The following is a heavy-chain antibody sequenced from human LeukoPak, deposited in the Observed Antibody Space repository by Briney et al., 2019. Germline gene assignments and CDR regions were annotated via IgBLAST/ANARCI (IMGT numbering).Heavy chain of an antibody. CDR2: IYPGDSDT. CDR1: GYSFTSYW. J-gene: IGHJ5*02. Sequence: GVSLKISCKGSGYSFTSYWIGWVRQMPGKGLEWMGIIYPGDSDTRYSPSFQGQVTISADKSISTADLQWSSLKASDTAMYYCARVEAVAGSNWFDPWGQGTLVTVSS. D-gene: IGHD6-19*01. V-gene: IGHV5-51*03. CDR3: ARVEAVAGSNWFDP.